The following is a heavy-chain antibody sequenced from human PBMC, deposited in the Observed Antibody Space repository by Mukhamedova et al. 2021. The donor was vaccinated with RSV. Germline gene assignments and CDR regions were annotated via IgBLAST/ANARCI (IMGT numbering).Heavy chain of an antibody. J-gene: IGHJ4*02. V-gene: IGHV3-23*01. CDR3: AKDLVSSTGRGYDY. D-gene: IGHD2-2*01. Sequence: AADGNTYYADSVRGRFSISRDTSKSTLYLQMNSLGAEDTARYYCAKDLVSSTGRGYDYWVQGNLVTVSS. CDR2: AADGNT.